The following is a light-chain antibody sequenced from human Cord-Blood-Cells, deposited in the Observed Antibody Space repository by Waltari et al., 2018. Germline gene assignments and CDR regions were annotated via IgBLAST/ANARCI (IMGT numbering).Light chain of an antibody. V-gene: IGKV2-29*02. CDR3: MQGIHPPYA. Sequence: DIVMPQTRLTLSVTPGQPASISSKSSQSLLHSDRTTYLYWYLQKPGQSPHLLIYEVSSPFSGVPDRFSGSGSGTDFTLKIIGVEAADVGFYYCMQGIHPPYALGQGTMLEIK. CDR1: QSLLHSDRTTY. J-gene: IGKJ2*01. CDR2: EVS.